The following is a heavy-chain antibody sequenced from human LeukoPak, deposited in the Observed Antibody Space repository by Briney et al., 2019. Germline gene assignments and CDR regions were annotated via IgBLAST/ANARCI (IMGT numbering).Heavy chain of an antibody. V-gene: IGHV4-4*07. D-gene: IGHD3-10*01. J-gene: IGHJ3*02. CDR2: INTSGST. CDR3: ARSMVQGVIIVDAFDI. Sequence: SETLCLSCAVSGGSISSYYRSWIRPRAGKGLEWNGRINTSGSTNYNPSLKSRVTMSVDTSKNQYSLKLSSMTAADTAVYYCARSMVQGVIIVDAFDIWGQGTMVTVSS. CDR1: GGSISSYY.